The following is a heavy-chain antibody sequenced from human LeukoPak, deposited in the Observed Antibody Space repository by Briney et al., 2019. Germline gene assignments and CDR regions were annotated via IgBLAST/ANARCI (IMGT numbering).Heavy chain of an antibody. Sequence: GGSLRLSCAVSGITLSNYGMTWVRQAPGKGLEWVAGISDSGGSTNYADSVKGRFTISRGNPKNTLYLQMNSLRAEDTAVYFCAKRGVVIRVILVGFHKEAYYFDSWGQGALVTASS. D-gene: IGHD3-22*01. CDR2: ISDSGGST. CDR3: AKRGVVIRVILVGFHKEAYYFDS. V-gene: IGHV3-23*01. J-gene: IGHJ4*02. CDR1: GITLSNYG.